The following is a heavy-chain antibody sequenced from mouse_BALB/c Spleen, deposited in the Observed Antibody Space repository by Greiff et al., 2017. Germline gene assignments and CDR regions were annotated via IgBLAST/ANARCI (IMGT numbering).Heavy chain of an antibody. D-gene: IGHD1-1*01. V-gene: IGHV5-12-2*01. CDR1: GFTFSSYT. CDR2: ISNGGGST. J-gene: IGHJ2*01. CDR3: ARHSYYGSRNYFDY. Sequence: EVMLVESGGGLVQPGGSLKLSCAASGFTFSSYTMSWVRQTPEKRLEWVAYISNGGGSTYYPDTVKGRFTISRDNAKNTLYLQMSSLKSEDTAMYYCARHSYYGSRNYFDYWGQGTTLTVSS.